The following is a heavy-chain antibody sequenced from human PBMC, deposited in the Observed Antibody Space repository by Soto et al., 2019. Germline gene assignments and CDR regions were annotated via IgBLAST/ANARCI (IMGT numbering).Heavy chain of an antibody. Sequence: PGGSLRLSCAASRFTFSDYSMSWIRQAPGKGLEWISFINNSDSTIFYTNSVEGRFTISRDNAKNSLYLQMSSLRAEDTAVYYCATVSPDYCSGASCYGRRFDYWGQGTLVTVSS. CDR3: ATVSPDYCSGASCYGRRFDY. J-gene: IGHJ4*02. CDR1: RFTFSDYS. D-gene: IGHD2-2*01. V-gene: IGHV3-11*01. CDR2: INNSDSTI.